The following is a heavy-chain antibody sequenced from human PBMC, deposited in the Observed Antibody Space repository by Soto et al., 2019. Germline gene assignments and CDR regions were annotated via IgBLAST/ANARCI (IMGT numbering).Heavy chain of an antibody. Sequence: QLQLQESGPGLVKPSETLSLTCAVSGGSISSSSYYWGWIRQPPGKGLEWIGSIYYTGNTYYTPSLQSRVAISVDTSTNQFSLKLNSVTAADTAVYYCARRTVNIRTFYSGLKTHCFDYWGQGALVTVSS. V-gene: IGHV4-39*01. CDR1: GGSISSSSYY. D-gene: IGHD6-19*01. CDR3: ARRTVNIRTFYSGLKTHCFDY. J-gene: IGHJ4*02. CDR2: IYYTGNT.